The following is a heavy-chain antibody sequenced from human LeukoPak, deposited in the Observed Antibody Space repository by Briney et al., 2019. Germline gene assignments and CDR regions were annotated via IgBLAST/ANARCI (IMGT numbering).Heavy chain of an antibody. J-gene: IGHJ3*02. V-gene: IGHV4-39*01. CDR3: SAAILTRRDAFDI. CDR1: GGSISSSSYN. CDR2: IYYSGST. Sequence: SETLSLTCTVSGGSISSSSYNWGWIRQPPGKELEWIGSIYYSGSTYYNPSLKSRVTISVDTSKNQFSLKLSSVTAADTAVYYCSAAILTRRDAFDIWGQGTMVTVSS. D-gene: IGHD3-9*01.